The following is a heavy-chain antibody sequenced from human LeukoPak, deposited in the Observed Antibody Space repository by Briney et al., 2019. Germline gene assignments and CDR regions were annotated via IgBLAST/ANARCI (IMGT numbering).Heavy chain of an antibody. Sequence: ASVKVSCKASGYTFTSYDINWVRQATGQGLEWMGWMNPNSGNTGYAQKFQGRVTMTRNTSISTAYMELSSLRSEDTAVYYCARARQEYYYDSSGYYYGRYYYYMDVWGKGTTVTISS. CDR1: GYTFTSYD. D-gene: IGHD3-22*01. CDR2: MNPNSGNT. J-gene: IGHJ6*03. CDR3: ARARQEYYYDSSGYYYGRYYYYMDV. V-gene: IGHV1-8*01.